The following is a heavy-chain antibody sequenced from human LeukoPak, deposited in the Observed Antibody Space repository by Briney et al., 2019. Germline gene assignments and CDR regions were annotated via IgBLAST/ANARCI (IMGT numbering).Heavy chain of an antibody. CDR1: GFTFTSYG. CDR2: INTSGATT. Sequence: GGSLRLSCAASGFTFTSYGMSWVRQAPGKGLEWVSTINTSGATTYYADSVKGRFTISRDNSKNTLYLQMNSLRAEDTAVYYCAKDRTGTTGRDWLDPWGQGTLVTVSS. CDR3: AKDRTGTTGRDWLDP. D-gene: IGHD1-1*01. V-gene: IGHV3-23*01. J-gene: IGHJ5*02.